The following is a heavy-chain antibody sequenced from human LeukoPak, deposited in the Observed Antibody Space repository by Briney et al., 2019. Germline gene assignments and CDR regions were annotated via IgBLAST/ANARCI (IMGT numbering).Heavy chain of an antibody. CDR3: ARDWLAGNPYHAFDL. CDR1: GFTFSSYW. V-gene: IGHV3-7*01. CDR2: IKEDGSEE. Sequence: GGYLRLSCSASGFTFSSYWMSWVRQATGKGLECVANIKEDGSEEYYVDSVKGRFSISRDNAKNSLYLQMNSLRAEDTAVYYCARDWLAGNPYHAFDLWGKGTMVTVS. J-gene: IGHJ3*01. D-gene: IGHD3-22*01.